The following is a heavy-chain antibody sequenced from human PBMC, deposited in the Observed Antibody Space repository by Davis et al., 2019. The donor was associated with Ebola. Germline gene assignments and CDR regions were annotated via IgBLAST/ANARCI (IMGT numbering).Heavy chain of an antibody. D-gene: IGHD2-15*01. CDR2: ISAYNGNT. V-gene: IGHV1-18*01. Sequence: ASVKVSCKASGYTFTSYGISWVRQAPGQGLEWMGWISAYNGNTNYAQKLQGRVTMTTDTSTSTAYMELRSLRSDDTAVYYCAREDRTQTLYYFDYWGQGTLVTVSS. CDR1: GYTFTSYG. CDR3: AREDRTQTLYYFDY. J-gene: IGHJ4*02.